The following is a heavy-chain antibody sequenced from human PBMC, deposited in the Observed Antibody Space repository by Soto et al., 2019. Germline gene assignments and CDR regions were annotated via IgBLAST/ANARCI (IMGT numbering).Heavy chain of an antibody. CDR2: IYKSATT. V-gene: IGHV4-30-4*01. D-gene: IGHD7-27*01. J-gene: IGHJ5*01. Sequence: SETLSLTCSVSGDSISNLDYFWAWIRQPPGQALEYIGYIYKSATTYYNPSFESRVAISVDTSKSQFSLNVTSVTAADTAVFFCARGRYCLTGRCFPNWFDSWGQGALVTV. CDR1: GDSISNLDYF. CDR3: ARGRYCLTGRCFPNWFDS.